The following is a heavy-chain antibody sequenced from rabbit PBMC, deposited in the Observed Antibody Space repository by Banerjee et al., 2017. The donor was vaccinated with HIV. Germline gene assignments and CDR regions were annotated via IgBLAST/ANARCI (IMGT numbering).Heavy chain of an antibody. CDR3: AREYYFYDGAYANL. CDR1: GFAFSSGYY. CDR2: IASGSGNA. Sequence: QSLEESGGDLVKPEGSLTLTCTASGFAFSSGYYICWVRQAPGKGLEWIGCIASGSGNAYYASWAKGRFTISKTSSTTVTLQMTSLTAADTATYFCAREYYFYDGAYANLRGPGTLVTVS. J-gene: IGHJ2*01. D-gene: IGHD6-1*01. V-gene: IGHV1S40*01.